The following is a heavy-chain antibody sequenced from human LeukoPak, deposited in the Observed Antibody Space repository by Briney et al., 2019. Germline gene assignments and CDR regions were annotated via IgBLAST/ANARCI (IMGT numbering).Heavy chain of an antibody. D-gene: IGHD3-9*01. J-gene: IGHJ3*02. CDR3: ARAGYYDILTGYIPDPNGAFDI. V-gene: IGHV4-59*01. CDR2: LYYSGST. Sequence: SETLSLTRTDSLGSISTYIRSWIRQPPGKGLEWIGQLYYSGSTNYHPSLKSRVTISVDTSKNQFSLKLSSVTAADTAVYYCARAGYYDILTGYIPDPNGAFDIWGQGTMVTVSS. CDR1: LGSISTYI.